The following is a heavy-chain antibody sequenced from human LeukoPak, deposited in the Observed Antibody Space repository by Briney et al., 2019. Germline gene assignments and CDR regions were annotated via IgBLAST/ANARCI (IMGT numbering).Heavy chain of an antibody. J-gene: IGHJ6*02. CDR1: GFTFSSYI. V-gene: IGHV3-48*04. CDR3: ARGSGSYYRSPMDV. CDR2: ISSSSSNI. D-gene: IGHD1-26*01. Sequence: GGSLRLSCAASGFTFSSYIMNWVRQAPGKGLEWVSYISSSSSNIDYADSVKGRFTISRDNAKNSLFLQMNSLRAEDTAVYYCARGSGSYYRSPMDVWGQGTTVTVSS.